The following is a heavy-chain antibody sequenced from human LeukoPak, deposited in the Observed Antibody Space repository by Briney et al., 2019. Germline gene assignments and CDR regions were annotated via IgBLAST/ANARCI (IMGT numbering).Heavy chain of an antibody. CDR2: ISAYNGNT. D-gene: IGHD3-9*01. CDR3: ARDLPYDILTGEDAFDI. CDR1: GYTFTSYG. Sequence: ASVKVSCKASGYTFTSYGVSWVRQAPGQGLEWMGWISAYNGNTNYAQKLQGRVTMTTDTSTSTAYMELRSLRSDDTAVYYCARDLPYDILTGEDAFDIWGQGTMVTVSS. V-gene: IGHV1-18*01. J-gene: IGHJ3*02.